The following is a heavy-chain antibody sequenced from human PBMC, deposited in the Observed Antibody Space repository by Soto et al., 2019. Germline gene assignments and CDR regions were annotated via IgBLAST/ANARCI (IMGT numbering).Heavy chain of an antibody. J-gene: IGHJ3*02. CDR3: AGVAHYYDSSGPLDI. D-gene: IGHD3-22*01. Sequence: GASVKVSCKASGYTFTSYYMHWVRQAPGQGLEWMGIINPSGGSTSYAQKFQGRVTMTRDTSTSIVYMELSSLRSEDTAVYYCAGVAHYYDSSGPLDIWGQGTMVTVSS. V-gene: IGHV1-46*01. CDR2: INPSGGST. CDR1: GYTFTSYY.